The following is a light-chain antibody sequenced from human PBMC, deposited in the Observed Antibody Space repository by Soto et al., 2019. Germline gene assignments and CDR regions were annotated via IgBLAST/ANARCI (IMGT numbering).Light chain of an antibody. J-gene: IGLJ1*01. CDR3: CSYSDSSTPYV. V-gene: IGLV2-14*03. Sequence: QSALTQPASVSGSPGQSITISCPGTGSDVGGYNYVSWFQQHPGKAPKLMIYDVSLRSPGISNRFSGFKSANTASLTISGLQAEDEADYYCCSYSDSSTPYVFGSGTKLTVL. CDR2: DVS. CDR1: GSDVGGYNY.